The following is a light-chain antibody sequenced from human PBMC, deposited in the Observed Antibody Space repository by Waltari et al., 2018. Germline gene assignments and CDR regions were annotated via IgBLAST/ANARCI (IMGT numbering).Light chain of an antibody. CDR2: SDD. J-gene: IGLJ2*01. Sequence: QSALTQPPSVSGAPRQRVTIPCSGTSSNIGDSAVTWYPQLPGKPPKLVIYSDDLVPSGVSDRFSGSKSGSSASLAISGLQSEDEAVYFCAAWDISLNNLLFGGGTKLTVL. CDR3: AAWDISLNNLL. CDR1: SSNIGDSA. V-gene: IGLV1-36*01.